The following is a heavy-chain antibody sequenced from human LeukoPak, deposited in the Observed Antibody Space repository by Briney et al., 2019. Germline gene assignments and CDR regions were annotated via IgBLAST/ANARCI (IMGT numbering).Heavy chain of an antibody. CDR2: INPSSGTT. CDR3: ARSTTVTMYYFDY. D-gene: IGHD4-17*01. J-gene: IGHJ4*02. Sequence: ASVKVSCKASGYTFTNYYLHWVRQAPGQGLEWMGLINPSSGTTTYAQRFQGRVTMTRDTSTSTAYMELSSLRSEDTAVYYCARSTTVTMYYFDYWGQGTLVTVSS. CDR1: GYTFTNYY. V-gene: IGHV1-46*01.